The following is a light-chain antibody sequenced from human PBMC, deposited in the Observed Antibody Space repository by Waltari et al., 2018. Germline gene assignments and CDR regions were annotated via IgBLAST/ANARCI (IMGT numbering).Light chain of an antibody. CDR1: SSNLGHNS. CDR3: AAWDASLSSWL. CDR2: YDD. Sequence: QSVLTQPPSVSGAPRQRVPISCSGTSSNLGHNSVTWYQQPPGKPPKLLIYYDDLLSSGVSDRFSGSKSGTSASLAIAGLQSEDEAHYYCAAWDASLSSWLFGGGTKLTVL. J-gene: IGLJ3*02. V-gene: IGLV1-36*01.